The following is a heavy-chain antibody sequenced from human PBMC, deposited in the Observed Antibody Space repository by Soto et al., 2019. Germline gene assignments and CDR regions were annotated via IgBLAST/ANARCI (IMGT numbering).Heavy chain of an antibody. CDR3: AKEVWSGPMDV. V-gene: IGHV3-30*18. CDR1: GFTFSSYG. Sequence: QVQLVESXXGXXXXXXXLXLSCXASGFTFSSYGMHWVRQAPGKGLEWVAVISYDGSNKNYXDSVKGRFTITRDNSKNTQYLQMNSLRAEDTAVYYCAKEVWSGPMDVWGQGTTVTVSS. CDR2: ISYDGSNK. J-gene: IGHJ6*02. D-gene: IGHD3-3*01.